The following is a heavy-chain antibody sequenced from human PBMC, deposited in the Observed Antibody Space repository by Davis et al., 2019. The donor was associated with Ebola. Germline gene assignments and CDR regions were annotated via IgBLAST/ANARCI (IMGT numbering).Heavy chain of an antibody. Sequence: PGGSLRLSCAASGFTFSSYWMSWVRQAPGKGLEWVANIKQDGSEKYYVDSVKGRFTISRDNAKNSLYLQMNSLRAEDTAVYYCAKGDSSGYYFHYYYYGMDVWGQGTTVTVSS. J-gene: IGHJ6*02. CDR3: AKGDSSGYYFHYYYYGMDV. CDR1: GFTFSSYW. V-gene: IGHV3-7*03. D-gene: IGHD3-22*01. CDR2: IKQDGSEK.